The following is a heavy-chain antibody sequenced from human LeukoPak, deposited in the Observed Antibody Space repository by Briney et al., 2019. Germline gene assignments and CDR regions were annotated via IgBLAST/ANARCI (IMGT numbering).Heavy chain of an antibody. CDR2: ISGSGGST. V-gene: IGHV3-23*01. D-gene: IGHD3-3*01. Sequence: GGSLRLSCAASGFTFSSYAMSWVRQAPGKGLEWVSAISGSGGSTYYADSVKGRFTISRDNSKNTLYLQMNSLRAEDTAVYYCAKGSGYYDFWSGTHLDYWGQGTLVTVSS. CDR1: GFTFSSYA. J-gene: IGHJ4*02. CDR3: AKGSGYYDFWSGTHLDY.